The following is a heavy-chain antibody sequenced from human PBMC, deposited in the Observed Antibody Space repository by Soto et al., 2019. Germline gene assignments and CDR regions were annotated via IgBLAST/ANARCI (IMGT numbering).Heavy chain of an antibody. CDR2: IYYSGST. Sequence: SETLSLTCTVTGGSISSSSYYWGWIRQPPGKGLEWIGSIYYSGSTYYNPSLKSRVTISVDTSKNQFSLKLSSVIAADTAVYYCARRFYGWREFDYRGPATLVPVSS. CDR1: GGSISSSSYY. V-gene: IGHV4-39*01. CDR3: ARRFYGWREFDY. J-gene: IGHJ4*02. D-gene: IGHD3-10*01.